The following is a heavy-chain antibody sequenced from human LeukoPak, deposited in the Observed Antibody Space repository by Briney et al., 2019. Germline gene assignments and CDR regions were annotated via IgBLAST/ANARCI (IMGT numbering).Heavy chain of an antibody. Sequence: ASVTVSCKASGYTFTSYGISWVRQAPGQGLEWMGWISAYNGNTNYAEKLQGRVTMTTDKSTSTAYMEMRSLRSDDTAVYYCARDVLRYYGGRNDWFDPWGQGTLVTVSS. J-gene: IGHJ5*02. CDR3: ARDVLRYYGGRNDWFDP. V-gene: IGHV1-18*04. CDR2: ISAYNGNT. CDR1: GYTFTSYG. D-gene: IGHD3-9*01.